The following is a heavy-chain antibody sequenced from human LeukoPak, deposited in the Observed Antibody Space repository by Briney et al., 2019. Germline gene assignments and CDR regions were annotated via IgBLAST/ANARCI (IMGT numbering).Heavy chain of an antibody. Sequence: SETLSFTCTVSGGSISRSSYYWGWIRQPPGKGLEWIGSIYYSGSTYYNPSLKSRVTISVDTSKNQFSLKLSSVTAADTAVYYCASTYYYDSSGYYYRYCFDYWGQGTLVTVSS. J-gene: IGHJ4*02. D-gene: IGHD3-22*01. CDR3: ASTYYYDSSGYYYRYCFDY. CDR2: IYYSGST. CDR1: GGSISRSSYY. V-gene: IGHV4-39*01.